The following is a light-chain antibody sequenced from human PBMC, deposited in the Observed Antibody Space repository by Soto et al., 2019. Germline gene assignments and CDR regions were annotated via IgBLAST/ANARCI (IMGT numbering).Light chain of an antibody. CDR1: QSVSSY. J-gene: IGKJ5*01. CDR2: DAS. V-gene: IGKV3-11*01. CDR3: QQRSNWPT. Sequence: EIVLTQSPATLSLSPGERATLSCRASQSVSSYLAWYQQKPGQAPRLLIYDASTRATGIPARFSGSGSGTDFTLTISSLEPEEFAVYYCQQRSNWPTFGQGTRLEIK.